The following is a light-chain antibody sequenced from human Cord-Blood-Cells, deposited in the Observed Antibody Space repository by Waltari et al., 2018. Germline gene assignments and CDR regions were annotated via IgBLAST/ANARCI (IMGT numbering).Light chain of an antibody. V-gene: IGLV1-44*01. Sequence: QSVLTQPPSASGTPGQRVTISCSGSNSNIGSNTVNWYQQLPGTAPKLLIYRNNQRPSGVPDRFSGSKSGTSASLAISGLQAEDEADYYCAAWDDSLNGWVFGGGTKLTVL. CDR1: NSNIGSNT. CDR3: AAWDDSLNGWV. J-gene: IGLJ3*02. CDR2: RNN.